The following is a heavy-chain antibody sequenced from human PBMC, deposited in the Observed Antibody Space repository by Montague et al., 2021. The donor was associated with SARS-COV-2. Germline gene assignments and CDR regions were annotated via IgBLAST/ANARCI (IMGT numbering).Heavy chain of an antibody. V-gene: IGHV4-34*01. J-gene: IGHJ4*02. Sequence: SETLSLTCAVYGGSFSGYYWSWIRQPPGKGLEWIGEIYHGGSTNYNPSLKSRVTMSIDESRNQFSLSLSSLTAADTAVYYCARLDGLGYWGQGTLVAVSS. CDR3: ARLDGLGY. CDR1: GGSFSGYY. CDR2: IYHGGST. D-gene: IGHD3/OR15-3a*01.